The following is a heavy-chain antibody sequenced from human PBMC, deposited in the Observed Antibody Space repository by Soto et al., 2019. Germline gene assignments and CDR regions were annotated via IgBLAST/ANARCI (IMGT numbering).Heavy chain of an antibody. Sequence: PGGSLRLSCAASGFTFSSYGMHWVRQAPGKGLEWVAVISYDGSNKYYADSVKGRFTISRDNSKNTLYLQMNSLRAEDTAVYYCAKGPIAAAGFDYWGQGTLVTVSS. V-gene: IGHV3-30*18. CDR1: GFTFSSYG. CDR2: ISYDGSNK. J-gene: IGHJ4*02. D-gene: IGHD6-13*01. CDR3: AKGPIAAAGFDY.